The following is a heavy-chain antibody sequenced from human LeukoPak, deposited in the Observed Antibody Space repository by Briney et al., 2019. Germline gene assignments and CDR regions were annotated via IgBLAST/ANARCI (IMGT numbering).Heavy chain of an antibody. D-gene: IGHD1-26*01. CDR2: INPNSGGT. CDR1: GYTFTGYY. V-gene: IGHV1-2*02. CDR3: ARDPYSGSYYGDNWFDP. J-gene: IGHJ5*02. Sequence: ASVKVSCKASGYTFTGYYMHWVRQAPGQGLEWMGWINPNSGGTNYAQKFQGRVTMTRDTSISTAYMELSRLRSDDTAVYYCARDPYSGSYYGDNWFDPWGQGTLVTVSS.